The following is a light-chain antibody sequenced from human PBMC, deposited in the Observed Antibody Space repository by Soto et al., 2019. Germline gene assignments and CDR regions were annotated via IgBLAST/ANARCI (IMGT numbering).Light chain of an antibody. CDR1: QSVGDTY. V-gene: IGKV3-20*01. J-gene: IGKJ1*01. Sequence: EIVLTQSPVTLSLSPGEIATLSCSASQSVGDTYLAWYQQKPGQAPRLLMYSTSIRATGIPDRFSGSGSGTDFTLTISRLDPEDFAVYYCQHYDRAPMWKFGQGTKVDIK. CDR2: STS. CDR3: QHYDRAPMWK.